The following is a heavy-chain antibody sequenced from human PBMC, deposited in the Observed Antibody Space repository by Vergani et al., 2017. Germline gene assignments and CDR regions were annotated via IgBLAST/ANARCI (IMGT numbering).Heavy chain of an antibody. CDR2: ISSSGSTI. V-gene: IGHV3-48*03. D-gene: IGHD1-26*01. CDR3: ATVLVGATPFDY. CDR1: GFTFSSYE. Sequence: EVQLLESGGGLVQPGGSLRLSCAASGFTFSSYEMNWVRQAPGKGLEWVSYISSSGSTIYYADSVKGRFTISRDNAKNSLYLQMNSLRAEDTAVYYCATVLVGATPFDYWGQGTLVTVSS. J-gene: IGHJ4*02.